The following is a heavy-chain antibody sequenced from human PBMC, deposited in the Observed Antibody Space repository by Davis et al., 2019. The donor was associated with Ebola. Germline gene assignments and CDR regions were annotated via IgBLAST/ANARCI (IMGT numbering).Heavy chain of an antibody. V-gene: IGHV3-21*05. Sequence: GGSLRLSCAASGFTFSSYSMNWVRQAPGKGPEWVSSISSSASYKNYADSVKGRFTISRDNSKNTLYLQMSSLRAEDTAVYYCARDLPGGDWYFDLWGRGTLVTVSS. J-gene: IGHJ2*01. CDR3: ARDLPGGDWYFDL. CDR2: ISSSASYK. D-gene: IGHD1-14*01. CDR1: GFTFSSYS.